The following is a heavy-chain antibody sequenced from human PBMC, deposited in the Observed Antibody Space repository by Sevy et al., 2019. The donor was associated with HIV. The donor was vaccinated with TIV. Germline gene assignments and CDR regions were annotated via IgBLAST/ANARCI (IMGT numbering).Heavy chain of an antibody. Sequence: GGSLRLSCAASGFTFSNYALSWVRQAPGKGLEWVSAISGSGGSTYYADSVKGRFTISRDNSKNTLYLQMNSLRAEDTAVYYCAKDLSPGRFTAYSDAFDIWGQGTMVTVSS. CDR2: ISGSGGST. D-gene: IGHD2-15*01. J-gene: IGHJ3*02. CDR3: AKDLSPGRFTAYSDAFDI. V-gene: IGHV3-23*01. CDR1: GFTFSNYA.